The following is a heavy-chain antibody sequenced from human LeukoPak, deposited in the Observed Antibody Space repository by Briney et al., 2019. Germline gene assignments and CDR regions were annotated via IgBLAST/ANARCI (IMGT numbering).Heavy chain of an antibody. CDR1: GFTVSSNY. J-gene: IGHJ6*02. V-gene: IGHV3-53*01. CDR3: ARQIDYDTGVRLHYYYALDV. Sequence: GGSLRLSCAASGFTVSSNYMTWVRQAPGKGLEWVSVIYIAGGTYYADSVKGRFTISRDNSKNTLYLQMNSLRAEDTAVYYCARQIDYDTGVRLHYYYALDVWGQGTTVTVSS. D-gene: IGHD3-22*01. CDR2: IYIAGGT.